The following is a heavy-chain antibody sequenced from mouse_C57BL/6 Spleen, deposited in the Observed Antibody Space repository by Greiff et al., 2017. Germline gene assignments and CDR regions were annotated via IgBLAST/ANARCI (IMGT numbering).Heavy chain of an antibody. D-gene: IGHD2-4*01. V-gene: IGHV1-64*01. CDR2: IHPNSGST. J-gene: IGHJ4*01. Sequence: QVQLQQPGAELVKPGASVKLSCKASGYTFTSYWMHWVKQRPGQGLEWIGMIHPNSGSTNYNEKFKSKATLTVDKSSSTAYMQLSSLTSEDSAVYYCARYYDYDGRYYAMDYWGQGTSVSVSS. CDR1: GYTFTSYW. CDR3: ARYYDYDGRYYAMDY.